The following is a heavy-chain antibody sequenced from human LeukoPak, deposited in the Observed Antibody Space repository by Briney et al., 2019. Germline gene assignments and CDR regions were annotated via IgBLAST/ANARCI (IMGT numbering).Heavy chain of an antibody. CDR1: GFPFSSFA. D-gene: IGHD5-24*01. V-gene: IGHV3-30-3*01. CDR3: AREQLYGYNYDY. CDR2: ISYDGSNK. Sequence: PGGSLRLSCAASGFPFSSFAIHWVRQAPGKGLEWVAVISYDGSNKYYADSVKGRFTISRDSSKNTLFLQMNSLRAEDTAVYYCAREQLYGYNYDYWGQGTLVTVAS. J-gene: IGHJ4*02.